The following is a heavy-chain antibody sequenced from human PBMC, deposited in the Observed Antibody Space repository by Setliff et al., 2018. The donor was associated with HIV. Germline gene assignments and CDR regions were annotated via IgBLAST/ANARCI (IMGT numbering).Heavy chain of an antibody. Sequence: SETLSLTCTVPGASISSHNYYWGWIRQSPGKGLEWIASIRSSGDTYYNPSLQSRVIISVDTSNNQISLKLTSVTAADTAVYYCTIPASSLAPNWGRGTQVTVSS. CDR1: GASISSHNYY. CDR2: IRSSGDT. D-gene: IGHD3-10*01. V-gene: IGHV4-39*01. CDR3: TIPASSLAPN. J-gene: IGHJ4*02.